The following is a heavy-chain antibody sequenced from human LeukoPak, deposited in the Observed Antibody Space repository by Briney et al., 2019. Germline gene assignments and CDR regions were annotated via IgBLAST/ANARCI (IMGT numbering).Heavy chain of an antibody. Sequence: GASVKVSCKASGYTFTNYGISWVRQAPGRGLEWMGWISAYNGNTNYAQKSQGRVTMTTNTSTSTAYMELRSLRSDDTAMYYCARGIYYDSSGYYGYWGQGTLVTVSS. CDR3: ARGIYYDSSGYYGY. D-gene: IGHD3-22*01. CDR2: ISAYNGNT. CDR1: GYTFTNYG. J-gene: IGHJ4*02. V-gene: IGHV1-18*01.